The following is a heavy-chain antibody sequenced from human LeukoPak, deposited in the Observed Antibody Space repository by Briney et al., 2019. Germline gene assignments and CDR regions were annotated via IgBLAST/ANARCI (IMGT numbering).Heavy chain of an antibody. Sequence: EASVKVSCKASGYTFTSYGISWVRQAPGQGLEWMGWISTYNGNTHYAQKLQGRVTMTTDTSTSTAYMELRNLRSDDTAVYYCARSSLAVAGSVFDYWGQGTLVTVSS. CDR3: ARSSLAVAGSVFDY. CDR2: ISTYNGNT. CDR1: GYTFTSYG. V-gene: IGHV1-18*01. D-gene: IGHD6-19*01. J-gene: IGHJ4*02.